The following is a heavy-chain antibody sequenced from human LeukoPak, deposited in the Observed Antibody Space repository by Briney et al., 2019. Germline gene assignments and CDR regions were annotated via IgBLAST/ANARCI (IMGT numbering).Heavy chain of an antibody. J-gene: IGHJ4*02. V-gene: IGHV4-59*01. Sequence: SETLSLTCTVSGGSISSYYWSWIRQPPGKGLEWIGYIYYSGSTNYNPSLKSRVTISVDTSKNQFSLKLSSVTAADTAVYYCARAGPSRNLVMDFDYWGQGTLVTVSS. D-gene: IGHD3-22*01. CDR2: IYYSGST. CDR1: GGSISSYY. CDR3: ARAGPSRNLVMDFDY.